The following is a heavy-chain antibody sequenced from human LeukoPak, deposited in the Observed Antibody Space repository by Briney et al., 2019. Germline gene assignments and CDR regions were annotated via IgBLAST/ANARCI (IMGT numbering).Heavy chain of an antibody. CDR3: AIMHGYYDGSGFWVQ. J-gene: IGHJ4*02. Sequence: GGSLRLSCAASGFTFSSYAMSWVRQAPGKGLEWVSSIGGSGGSTYYADSVEGRFTISRDNTRNTLYLQMNSLRDEDTGVYYCAIMHGYYDGSGFWVQWGQGTLVTVSS. CDR2: IGGSGGST. CDR1: GFTFSSYA. V-gene: IGHV3-23*01. D-gene: IGHD3-22*01.